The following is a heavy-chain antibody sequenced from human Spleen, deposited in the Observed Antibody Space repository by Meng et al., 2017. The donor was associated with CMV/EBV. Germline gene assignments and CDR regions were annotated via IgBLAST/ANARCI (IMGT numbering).Heavy chain of an antibody. CDR3: ARGDGWIFRH. CDR2: ISSSSSTI. V-gene: IGHV3-48*04. CDR1: GFTFSSYS. Sequence: GESLKISCAASGFTFSSYSMNWVRQAPGKGLEWVSYISSSSSTIYYADSVKGRFTISRDNAKNSLYLQMNSLRAEDTAVYYCARGDGWIFRHWGQGTLVTVSS. D-gene: IGHD2-2*03. J-gene: IGHJ4*02.